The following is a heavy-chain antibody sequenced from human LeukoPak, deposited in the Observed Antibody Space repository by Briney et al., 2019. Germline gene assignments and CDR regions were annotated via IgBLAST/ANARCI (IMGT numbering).Heavy chain of an antibody. V-gene: IGHV1-2*02. J-gene: IGHJ4*02. CDR2: INPHSGAT. D-gene: IGHD6-13*01. Sequence: ASVKVSCKASGYTFTDYYIHWVRQAPGQGLEWMGWINPHSGATNCGQRFQGVVTLTRDTSINTAYMELSGLMSGDTAMYFCARDRGYSIGWYWIDYWGQGTLVTVSS. CDR1: GYTFTDYY. CDR3: ARDRGYSIGWYWIDY.